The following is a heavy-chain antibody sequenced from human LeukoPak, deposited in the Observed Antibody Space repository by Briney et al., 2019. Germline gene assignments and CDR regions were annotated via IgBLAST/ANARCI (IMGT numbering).Heavy chain of an antibody. D-gene: IGHD2/OR15-2a*01. CDR2: ISWNSKNI. CDR1: GFTFEDYA. Sequence: GGSLRLSCGASGFTFEDYAMHWVRQAPGKGLEWVSGISWNSKNIGYADSVKGRFTISRDNAKNSLHLQVNSLRAEDTAVYYCAKTFLYYYYYMDVWGKGTTVTVSS. J-gene: IGHJ6*03. CDR3: AKTFLYYYYYMDV. V-gene: IGHV3-9*01.